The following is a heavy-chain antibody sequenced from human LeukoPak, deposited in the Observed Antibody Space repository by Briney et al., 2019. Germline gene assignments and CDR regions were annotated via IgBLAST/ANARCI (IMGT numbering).Heavy chain of an antibody. CDR2: IYYTGST. J-gene: IGHJ6*02. CDR3: ARDSAFGEYVMDV. V-gene: IGHV4-31*03. D-gene: IGHD3-10*01. CDR1: GGSIISGGYY. Sequence: SETLSLTCTVSGGSIISGGYYWSWIRQHPGKGLEWIGCIYYTGSTYYNPSLKSRLTISVDTSKNQFSLKLNSVTAADTAVYHCARDSAFGEYVMDVWGQGTTVTVSS.